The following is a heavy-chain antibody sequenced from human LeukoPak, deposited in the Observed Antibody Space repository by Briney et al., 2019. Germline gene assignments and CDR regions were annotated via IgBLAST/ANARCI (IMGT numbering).Heavy chain of an antibody. J-gene: IGHJ5*02. CDR3: ATSYGGYVPYNWFDP. V-gene: IGHV3-23*01. CDR1: GFTFSNYG. Sequence: PGGSLRLSCAASGFTFSNYGMNWVRQAPGKGLEWVSGISGSGGTTYSADSVKGRFIISRDNSKNMVYLQMNSLRAEDTALYYCATSYGGYVPYNWFDPWGQGTLVTVSS. CDR2: ISGSGGTT. D-gene: IGHD5-12*01.